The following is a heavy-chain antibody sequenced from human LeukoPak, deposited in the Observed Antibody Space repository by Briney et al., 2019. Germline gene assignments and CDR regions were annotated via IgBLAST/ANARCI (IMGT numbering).Heavy chain of an antibody. Sequence: GGSLRLSCAASGFTFSSYAMSWVRQAPGKGLEWVSAISGSGGSTYYADPVKGRFTISRDNSKNTLYLQMNSLRAEDTAVYYCARRLGRYSHFDYWGQGTLVTVSS. J-gene: IGHJ4*02. CDR2: ISGSGGST. V-gene: IGHV3-23*01. CDR1: GFTFSSYA. CDR3: ARRLGRYSHFDY. D-gene: IGHD2-21*01.